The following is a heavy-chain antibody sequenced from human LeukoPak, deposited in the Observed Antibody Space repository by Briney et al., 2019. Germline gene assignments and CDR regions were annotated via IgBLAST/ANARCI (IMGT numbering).Heavy chain of an antibody. CDR1: GFTFSSYSLN. D-gene: IGHD1-26*01. CDR3: ARAFRARYFDL. J-gene: IGHJ2*01. V-gene: IGHV4-59*05. Sequence: PGGSLRLSCAASGFTFSSYSLNWVRQAPGKXLEWIGIIYYSGSTYYNPSLKGRVTISVDTSKNQFSLKLSSVTAADTAVYYCARAFRARYFDLWGRGTLVTVSS. CDR2: IYYSGST.